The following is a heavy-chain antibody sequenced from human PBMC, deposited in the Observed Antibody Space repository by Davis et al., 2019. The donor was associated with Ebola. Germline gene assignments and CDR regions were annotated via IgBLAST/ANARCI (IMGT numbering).Heavy chain of an antibody. CDR2: ISYDGSNK. CDR3: AKGMGGGGSYPGVFDY. Sequence: PGGSLRLSCAASGFTFSSYGMHWVRQAPGKGLEWVAVISYDGSNKYYADSVKGRFTISRDNSKNTLYLQMNSLRAEDTAVYYCAKGMGGGGSYPGVFDYWGQGTLVTVSS. V-gene: IGHV3-30*18. CDR1: GFTFSSYG. D-gene: IGHD1-26*01. J-gene: IGHJ4*02.